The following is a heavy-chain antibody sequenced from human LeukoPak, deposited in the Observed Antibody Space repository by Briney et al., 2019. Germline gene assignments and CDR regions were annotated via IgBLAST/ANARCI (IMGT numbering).Heavy chain of an antibody. CDR2: IYYSGTT. J-gene: IGHJ3*02. V-gene: IGHV4-31*03. D-gene: IGHD2-15*01. CDR1: GGSISSGDSY. Sequence: SETLSLTCTVSGGSISSGDSYWSWIRQLPGKGLEWIGYIYYSGTTYYNPSLKSRLTISVDTSKDQFSLKLSSVTAADTAVYCCARNGYCSGGSRYSNNAFDIWGQGTMVTVSS. CDR3: ARNGYCSGGSRYSNNAFDI.